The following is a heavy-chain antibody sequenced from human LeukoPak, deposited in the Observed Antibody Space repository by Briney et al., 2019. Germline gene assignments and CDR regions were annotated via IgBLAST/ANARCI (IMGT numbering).Heavy chain of an antibody. Sequence: GASVKVSCKTAGYIFTPQHILWMRQAPGQGLELLGWVSRANDPEYSQKFQGRVVITRDASATTSYLELNSLRSEDTAIYYCAMSVEMPPIPSFNYWGQGTLVTVSS. J-gene: IGHJ4*02. D-gene: IGHD5-24*01. CDR3: AMSVEMPPIPSFNY. CDR2: VSRANDP. V-gene: IGHV1-3*01. CDR1: GYIFTPQH.